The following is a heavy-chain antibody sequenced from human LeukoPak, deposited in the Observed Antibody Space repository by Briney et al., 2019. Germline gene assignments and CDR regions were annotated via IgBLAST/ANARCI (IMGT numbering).Heavy chain of an antibody. J-gene: IGHJ4*02. V-gene: IGHV3-23*01. D-gene: IGHD1-1*01. CDR1: GFTFSSYV. Sequence: GGSLRLPCAGSGFTFSSYVMSWVRQAPGKGLEWVSGISSSGDRTYYADSVKGRFTISRDNSKNTLFLQMNSLRAEDTAVYYCAREVGAATTYFDYWGQGTLVIVSS. CDR3: AREVGAATTYFDY. CDR2: ISSSGDRT.